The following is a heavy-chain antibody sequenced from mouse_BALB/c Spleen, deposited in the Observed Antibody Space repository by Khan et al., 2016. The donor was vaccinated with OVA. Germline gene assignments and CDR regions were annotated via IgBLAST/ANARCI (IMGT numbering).Heavy chain of an antibody. J-gene: IGHJ2*01. Sequence: QVQLKESGPGLVQPSQSLSITCTVSGFSLTNYGVHWVRQSPGKGLEWLGVIWSGGITDYNATFISRLSISKDISKSQVFFKMNSLQANDTAIYXGAKNRNGYFDYWGQGTTLTVSS. CDR3: AKNRNGYFDY. CDR2: IWSGGIT. CDR1: GFSLTNYG. V-gene: IGHV2-2*02. D-gene: IGHD1-1*02.